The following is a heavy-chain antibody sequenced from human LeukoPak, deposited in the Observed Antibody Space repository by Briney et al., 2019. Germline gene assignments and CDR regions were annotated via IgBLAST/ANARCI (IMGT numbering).Heavy chain of an antibody. V-gene: IGHV4-61*02. CDR3: ARDAHSSGWGTWFDP. J-gene: IGHJ5*02. D-gene: IGHD6-19*01. Sequence: PSETLSLTCTVSGGSISSGSYYWSWIRQPAGKGLEWIGRIYTSGSTNYNPSLKSRVTISVDTSKNQFSLKLSSVTAADTAVYYCARDAHSSGWGTWFDPWGQGTLVTVSS. CDR2: IYTSGST. CDR1: GGSISSGSYY.